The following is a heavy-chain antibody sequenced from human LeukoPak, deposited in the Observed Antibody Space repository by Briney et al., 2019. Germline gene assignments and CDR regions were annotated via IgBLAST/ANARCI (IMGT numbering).Heavy chain of an antibody. CDR1: GFTFSSYA. D-gene: IGHD6-19*01. CDR2: IYSGGST. CDR3: ARAVADAFDI. V-gene: IGHV3-53*01. J-gene: IGHJ3*02. Sequence: GGSLRLSCAASGFTFSSYAMSWVRQAPGKGLEWVSVIYSGGSTYYADSVKGRFTISRDISKNTLYLQMNSLRVEDTAVYYCARAVADAFDIWGQGTMVTVSS.